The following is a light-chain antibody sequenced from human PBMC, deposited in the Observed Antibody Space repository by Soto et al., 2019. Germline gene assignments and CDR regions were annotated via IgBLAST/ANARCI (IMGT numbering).Light chain of an antibody. CDR1: ISNIGTNT. J-gene: IGLJ1*01. Sequence: QSLLTQPPSASGTPGQRVTMSCSGSISNIGTNTVNWYQQLPGSAPKLLIYSGNQRPSGVPDRFSASKSGTSASLAISGLQSGDEADYYCAAWDDSLTGSVFGPGTKVTVL. V-gene: IGLV1-44*01. CDR2: SGN. CDR3: AAWDDSLTGSV.